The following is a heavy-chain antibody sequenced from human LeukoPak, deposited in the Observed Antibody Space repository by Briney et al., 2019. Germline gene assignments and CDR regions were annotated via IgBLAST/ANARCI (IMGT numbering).Heavy chain of an antibody. Sequence: PGGSLRLSCAASGFIFSSYGMHWVRQAPGKGLEWVAVISYDGSNKYYVDSVKGRFTISRDNSKNTLYLQMNSLRAEDTAVYFCARDYDGEVAVPANWFAPWGQGTLVTVSS. CDR2: ISYDGSNK. V-gene: IGHV3-30*03. CDR1: GFIFSSYG. D-gene: IGHD2-15*01. CDR3: ARDYDGEVAVPANWFAP. J-gene: IGHJ5*02.